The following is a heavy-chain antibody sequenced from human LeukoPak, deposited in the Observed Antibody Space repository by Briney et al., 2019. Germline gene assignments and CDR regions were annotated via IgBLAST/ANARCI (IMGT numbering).Heavy chain of an antibody. Sequence: GGSLRLSCVASGFTFSSYWMTWVRQAPGKGLEWLANTQEDGSIQYYLDSVRGRFTISRDNAKTSVYLQLNSRRADDTAVYYCARDVWTGVAVSDYWGQGTLVTVSS. D-gene: IGHD6-19*01. CDR1: GFTFSSYW. J-gene: IGHJ4*02. CDR2: TQEDGSIQ. V-gene: IGHV3-7*01. CDR3: ARDVWTGVAVSDY.